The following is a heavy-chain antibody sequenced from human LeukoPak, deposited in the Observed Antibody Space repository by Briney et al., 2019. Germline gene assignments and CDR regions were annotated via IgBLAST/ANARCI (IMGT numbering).Heavy chain of an antibody. J-gene: IGHJ4*02. CDR2: IYYSGST. D-gene: IGHD6-13*01. V-gene: IGHV4-39*07. Sequence: PSETLSLTCTLSGSPISSSSYYWAWIRQPPGKGLEWIGSIYYSGSTYYNPSLRSRVTISVDTSKNQFSLKLSSVTAADAAVYYCARERIAAAAFDYWGQGTLVTVS. CDR3: ARERIAAAAFDY. CDR1: GSPISSSSYY.